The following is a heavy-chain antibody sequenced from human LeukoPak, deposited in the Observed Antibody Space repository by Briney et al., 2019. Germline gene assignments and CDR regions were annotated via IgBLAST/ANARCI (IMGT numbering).Heavy chain of an antibody. CDR3: ARRMDYIDY. Sequence: GRSLRLSCAASGFTFSDYSLHWVRQASGKGLEWVALISYNGNNEYYADSVKGRFTISRDSSKNTLYLQMNSLRVEDTAMYYCARRMDYIDYWGQGTLVTVSS. CDR2: ISYNGNNE. CDR1: GFTFSDYS. J-gene: IGHJ4*02. D-gene: IGHD2-8*01. V-gene: IGHV3-30-3*01.